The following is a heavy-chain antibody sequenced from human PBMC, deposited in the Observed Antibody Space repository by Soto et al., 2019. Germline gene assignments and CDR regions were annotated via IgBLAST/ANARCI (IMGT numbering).Heavy chain of an antibody. CDR2: IYYSGST. V-gene: IGHV4-31*03. CDR3: ARGCSGGSCYSDAFDI. D-gene: IGHD2-15*01. J-gene: IGHJ3*02. Sequence: SETLSLTCTVSGGSISSGGYYWSWIRQHPGKGLEWIGYIYYSGSTYYNPSLKSRVTISVDTSKNQFSLKLSSVTAADTAVYYCARGCSGGSCYSDAFDIWGQGTMVT. CDR1: GGSISSGGYY.